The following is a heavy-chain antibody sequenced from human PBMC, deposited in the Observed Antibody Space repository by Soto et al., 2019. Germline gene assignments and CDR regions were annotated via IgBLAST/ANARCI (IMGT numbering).Heavy chain of an antibody. CDR1: GFAFNTYG. D-gene: IGHD1-26*01. J-gene: IGHJ4*02. V-gene: IGHV3-30*03. CDR2: TSSDGSIK. CDR3: ARKNPGRVWAPPDY. Sequence: QVQLVESGGGVVQPGKSLRLSCAASGFAFNTYGMHWVRHAPGTGPEWVAVTSSDGSIKNYADSVKGRFTVSRDNSESSLFLQMNSLRLEDTAVYYCARKNPGRVWAPPDYWGQGTQVTVSS.